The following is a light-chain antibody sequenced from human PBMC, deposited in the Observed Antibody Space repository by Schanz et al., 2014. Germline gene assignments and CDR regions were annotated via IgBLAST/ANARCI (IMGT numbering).Light chain of an antibody. CDR3: CSYAGGYTV. V-gene: IGLV2-8*01. CDR2: EVT. Sequence: QSVLTQPPSASGSPGQSVTISCTGTSSDVGGYNYVSWYQQHPGKAPKVMIYEVTKRPSGVPDRYSGSKSGNTASLTVSGLQAEDEADYHCCSYAGGYTVFGGGTKLTVL. J-gene: IGLJ3*02. CDR1: SSDVGGYNY.